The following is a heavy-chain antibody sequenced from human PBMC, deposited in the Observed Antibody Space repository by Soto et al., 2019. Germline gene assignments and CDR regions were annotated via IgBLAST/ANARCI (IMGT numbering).Heavy chain of an antibody. CDR2: IYSGGST. Sequence: GGSLRLSCAASGFTVSSNYMSWVRQAPGKGLEWVSVIYSGGSTYYADSVKGRFTISRDNSKNTLYLQMNSLRAEDTAVYYCARDLNYYYGMDVWGQGTTVTVSS. CDR1: GFTVSSNY. V-gene: IGHV3-53*01. CDR3: ARDLNYYYGMDV. J-gene: IGHJ6*02.